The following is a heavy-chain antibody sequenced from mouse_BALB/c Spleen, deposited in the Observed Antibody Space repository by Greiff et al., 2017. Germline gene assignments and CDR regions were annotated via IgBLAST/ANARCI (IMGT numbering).Heavy chain of an antibody. Sequence: VMLVESGPGLVAPSQSLSITCTVSGFSLTSYDISWIRQPPGKGLEWLGVIWTGGGTNYNSAFMSRLSISKDNSKSQVFLKMNSLQTDDTAIYYCVRDRDYFDYWGQGTTLTVSS. CDR2: IWTGGGT. CDR1: GFSLTSYD. D-gene: IGHD3-1*01. CDR3: VRDRDYFDY. J-gene: IGHJ2*01. V-gene: IGHV2-9-2*01.